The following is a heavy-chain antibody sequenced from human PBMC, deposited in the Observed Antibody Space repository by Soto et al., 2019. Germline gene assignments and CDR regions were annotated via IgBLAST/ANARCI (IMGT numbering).Heavy chain of an antibody. CDR2: IYYSGST. J-gene: IGHJ4*02. CDR3: ARVRGYYLNPSFDY. Sequence: SETLSLTCTVSGGSISSGGYYWSWIRQHPGKGLEWIGYIYYSGSTYYNPSLKSRATISVDTSKNQFSLKLSSVTAADTAVYYWARVRGYYLNPSFDYWGQGTLVTVSS. D-gene: IGHD3-22*01. V-gene: IGHV4-31*03. CDR1: GGSISSGGYY.